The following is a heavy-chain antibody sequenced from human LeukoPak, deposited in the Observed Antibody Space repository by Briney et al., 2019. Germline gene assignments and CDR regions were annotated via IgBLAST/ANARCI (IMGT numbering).Heavy chain of an antibody. D-gene: IGHD5-24*01. CDR1: GYNFSSYW. CDR2: LKPDGGED. Sequence: GGSLRLSCAASGYNFSSYWMSWVRQTPDKGLEWVANLKPDGGEDNYVDSVKGRFTISRDNSRNTLYLQMNSLRAEDTAVYYCVREARESGGFDYWGQGTLVTVSS. CDR3: VREARESGGFDY. J-gene: IGHJ4*02. V-gene: IGHV3-7*01.